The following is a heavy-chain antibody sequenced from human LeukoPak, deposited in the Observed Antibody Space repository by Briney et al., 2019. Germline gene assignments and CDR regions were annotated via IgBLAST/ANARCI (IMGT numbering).Heavy chain of an antibody. CDR2: IQYSGRT. CDR3: ARQRSSGSSWFGPDDPFDI. Sequence: PSETLSLTCSVSGGPTRDYYWSWVRQPPGKALEWIGYIQYSGRTSSTPSLESRVTISGDPSNNRFSLNVTSVTAADTAVYYCARQRSSGSSWFGPDDPFDIWGRGTLVTVSS. D-gene: IGHD6-13*01. J-gene: IGHJ3*02. V-gene: IGHV4-59*01. CDR1: GGPTRDYY.